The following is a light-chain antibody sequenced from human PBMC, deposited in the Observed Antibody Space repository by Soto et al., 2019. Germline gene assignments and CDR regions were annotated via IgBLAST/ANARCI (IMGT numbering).Light chain of an antibody. CDR2: DNS. CDR3: QAWDSTSDHVI. CDR1: NIGSKR. V-gene: IGLV3-21*02. J-gene: IGLJ2*01. Sequence: SYELTQPPSVSVAPGQTATITCGGNNIGSKRVHWYQQKPGQAPVLVVYDNSGRPSGIPERLSGSTSETTATLTISRAEAGDEADYYCQAWDSTSDHVIFGGGTQLTVL.